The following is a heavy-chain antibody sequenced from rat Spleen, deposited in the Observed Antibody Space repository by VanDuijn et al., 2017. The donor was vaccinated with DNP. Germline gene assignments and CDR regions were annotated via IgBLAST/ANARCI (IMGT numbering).Heavy chain of an antibody. CDR1: GFTFSNSG. CDR2: ISPSGANI. D-gene: IGHD1-1*01. J-gene: IGHJ1*01. CDR3: ARGVYYYSATYWYFDF. Sequence: EVQLVESGGDLVQPGRSLKLSCAASGFTFSNSGMHWIRQAPTKGLEWVASISPSGANIFYRDSVKGRFTISRDNAKSTLYLQMNSLRSEDTATYYCARGVYYYSATYWYFDFWGPGTMVSVSS. V-gene: IGHV5-19*01.